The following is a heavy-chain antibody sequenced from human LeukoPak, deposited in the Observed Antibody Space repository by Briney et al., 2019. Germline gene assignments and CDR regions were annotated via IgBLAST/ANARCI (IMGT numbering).Heavy chain of an antibody. CDR2: ISAYNGNT. CDR1: GYTFISYG. Sequence: ASVKVSCKASGYTFISYGISWVRQAPGQGLEWMGWISAYNGNTNYAQKLQGRVTMTTDTSTSTAYMELRSLRSDDTAVYYCARSAVVAVAGTKDYWGQGTLVTVSS. J-gene: IGHJ4*02. D-gene: IGHD6-19*01. V-gene: IGHV1-18*01. CDR3: ARSAVVAVAGTKDY.